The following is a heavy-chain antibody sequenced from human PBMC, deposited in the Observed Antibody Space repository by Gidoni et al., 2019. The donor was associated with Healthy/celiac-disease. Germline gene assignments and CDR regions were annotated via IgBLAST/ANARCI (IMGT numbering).Heavy chain of an antibody. CDR3: ARAFSDDILTGYYINWFDP. V-gene: IGHV1-2*04. CDR2: INPNSGGT. CDR1: GYTFTGYY. J-gene: IGHJ5*02. D-gene: IGHD3-9*01. Sequence: QVQLVQSGAEVKKPGASVKVSCKASGYTFTGYYMHWVRQAPGQGLEWMGWINPNSGGTNYAQKFQGWVTMTRDTSISTAYMELSRLRSDDTAVYYCARAFSDDILTGYYINWFDPWGQGTLVTVSS.